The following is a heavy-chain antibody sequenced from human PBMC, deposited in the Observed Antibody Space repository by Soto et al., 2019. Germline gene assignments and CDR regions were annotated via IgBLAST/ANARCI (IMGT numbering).Heavy chain of an antibody. V-gene: IGHV1-18*04. CDR1: GYTFTSYG. Sequence: QVQLVQSGAEVKKPGASVKVSCKASGYTFTSYGISWVRQAPGQGLEWMGWISAYNGNTNYAQKLQGRVTMTTDTSTSTAYMELRSLRSDDTAVYNCARDIRVRGVPVRPPPYFDYWGQGTLVTVSS. CDR2: ISAYNGNT. J-gene: IGHJ4*02. CDR3: ARDIRVRGVPVRPPPYFDY. D-gene: IGHD3-10*01.